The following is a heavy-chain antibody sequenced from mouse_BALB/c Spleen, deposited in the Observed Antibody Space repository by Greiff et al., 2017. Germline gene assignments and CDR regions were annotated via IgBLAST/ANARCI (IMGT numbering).Heavy chain of an antibody. CDR1: GYSITSGYY. CDR3: ARVDPRDYYAMDY. Sequence: ESGPGLVKPSQSLSLTCSVTGYSITSGYYWNWIRQFPGNKLEWMGYISYDGSNNYNPSLKNRISITRDTSKNQFFLKLNSVTTEDTATYYCARVDPRDYYAMDYWGQGTSVTVSS. V-gene: IGHV3-6*02. CDR2: ISYDGSN. J-gene: IGHJ4*01.